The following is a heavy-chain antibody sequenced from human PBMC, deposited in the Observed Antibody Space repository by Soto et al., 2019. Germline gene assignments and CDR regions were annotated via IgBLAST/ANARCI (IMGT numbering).Heavy chain of an antibody. CDR1: RFTFSDHY. V-gene: IGHV3-72*01. CDR3: VRITGDRNWFDP. J-gene: IGHJ5*02. CDR2: SRNKAKKYTT. D-gene: IGHD1-20*01. Sequence: EVQVVESGGGLVQPGGSLRLSCVGSRFTFSDHYMDWVRQAPGKGLEWVGRSRNKAKKYTTDYAASVKGRFIISRDDSKTSVFLQMNSLKTEDTAVYYCVRITGDRNWFDPWGQGTLVTVSS.